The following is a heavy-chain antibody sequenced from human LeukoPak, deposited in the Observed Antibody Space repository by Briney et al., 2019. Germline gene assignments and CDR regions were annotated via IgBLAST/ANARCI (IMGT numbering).Heavy chain of an antibody. CDR1: GGSISSYY. V-gene: IGHV4-59*01. Sequence: PSETLSLTCTVSGGSISSYYWSWIRQPPGKGLEWIGYIYYSGSTNYNPSLRSRVTISVDTSKNQFSLKLSSVTAADMAVYYCARVRYYDSSGRRNYYYGMDVWGQGTTVTVSS. D-gene: IGHD3-22*01. CDR2: IYYSGST. CDR3: ARVRYYDSSGRRNYYYGMDV. J-gene: IGHJ6*02.